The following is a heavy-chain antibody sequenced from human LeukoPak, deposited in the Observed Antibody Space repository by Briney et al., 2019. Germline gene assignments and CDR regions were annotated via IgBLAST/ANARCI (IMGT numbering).Heavy chain of an antibody. CDR2: IKEDGSEK. CDR3: ARDDSGYSYDY. Sequence: GGSLRLSCAASGFTFSIYWMSWVRQAAGKGLEWVANIKEDGSEKYYVDSVKGRFTISRDNAKNSLYLQMNSLRAEDTAVYYCARDDSGYSYDYWGQGTLVTVSS. CDR1: GFTFSIYW. D-gene: IGHD5-18*01. J-gene: IGHJ4*02. V-gene: IGHV3-7*01.